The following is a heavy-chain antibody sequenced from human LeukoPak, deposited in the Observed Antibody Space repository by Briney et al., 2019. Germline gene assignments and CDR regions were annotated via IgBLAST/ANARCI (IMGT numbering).Heavy chain of an antibody. V-gene: IGHV4-39*07. J-gene: IGHJ4*02. CDR2: IYYSGDT. CDR3: VRDEGEYSYGSFDY. CDR1: GGSISSSSYY. Sequence: SETLSLTCNVSGGSISSSSYYWGWIRQPPGKGLEWIGSIYYSGDTYHNPSLKSRVSISIDTSKNQFSLKLSSVTAADTAMYYCVRDEGEYSYGSFDYWGQGALVTVSS. D-gene: IGHD5-18*01.